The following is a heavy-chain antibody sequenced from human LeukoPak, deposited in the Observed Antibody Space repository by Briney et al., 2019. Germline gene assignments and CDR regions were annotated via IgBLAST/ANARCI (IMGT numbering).Heavy chain of an antibody. D-gene: IGHD6-19*01. Sequence: SGGSLRLSCAASGFTFSDYHMSWIRQAPGKGLEWVSYISSSGSTIYYADSVKGRFTISRDNAKNTLYLQMNSLRAEDTAVYYCARAGEQWLASAEYFQRWGQGTLVTVSS. CDR2: ISSSGSTI. V-gene: IGHV3-11*04. CDR3: ARAGEQWLASAEYFQR. CDR1: GFTFSDYH. J-gene: IGHJ1*01.